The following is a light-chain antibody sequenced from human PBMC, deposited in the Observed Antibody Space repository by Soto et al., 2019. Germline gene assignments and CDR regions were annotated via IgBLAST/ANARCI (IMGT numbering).Light chain of an antibody. Sequence: DIQMTQSPSSVSASVGDRVTISCRASHDVRSWLDWYQQKPGKAPTLLIYVASTLQSGVPSRLSGRGAGTDFTLTISSLQPEDFATYYFQQANGDPWTFGQGTKVEIK. V-gene: IGKV1-12*02. J-gene: IGKJ1*01. CDR2: VAS. CDR1: HDVRSW. CDR3: QQANGDPWT.